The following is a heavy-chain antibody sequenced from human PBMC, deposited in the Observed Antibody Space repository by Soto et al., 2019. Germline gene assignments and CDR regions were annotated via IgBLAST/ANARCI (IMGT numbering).Heavy chain of an antibody. V-gene: IGHV3-30-3*01. D-gene: IGHD3-22*01. J-gene: IGHJ4*02. CDR1: GFTFSSYA. CDR3: AELLRGG. Sequence: VQLVESGGGLVKPGGSLKLSCAASGFTFSSYAMHWVRQAPGKGLEWVAVISYDGSNKYYADSVKGRFTISRDNSKNTLYLQMNSLRAEDTAVYYCAELLRGGWGQGTLVTVSS. CDR2: ISYDGSNK.